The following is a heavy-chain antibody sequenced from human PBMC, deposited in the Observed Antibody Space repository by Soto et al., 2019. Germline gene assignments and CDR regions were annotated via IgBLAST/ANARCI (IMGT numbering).Heavy chain of an antibody. D-gene: IGHD3-22*01. V-gene: IGHV3-33*01. Sequence: CISKTQSKGLECVAVIQYAGSHKYSADSVKGRFTISRDNSKNTLYLEMNSLRAEDTAVYYCARDEGSYYYDSATRQRYSYYYHGLDVWGQGTMVTVPS. CDR2: IQYAGSHK. J-gene: IGHJ6*02. CDR3: ARDEGSYYYDSATRQRYSYYYHGLDV.